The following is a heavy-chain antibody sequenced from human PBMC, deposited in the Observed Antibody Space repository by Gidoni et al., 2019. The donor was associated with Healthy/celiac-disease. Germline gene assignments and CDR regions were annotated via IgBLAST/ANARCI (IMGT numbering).Heavy chain of an antibody. CDR1: GGSISSYY. CDR3: ARAQYYYDSSFYYFDY. Sequence: QVQLQESGPGLVKPSETLSLTCTVSGGSISSYYWSWIRQPAGKGLEWIGRIYTSGSTNYNPSLKSRVTMSVDTSKNQFSLKLSSVTAADTAVYYCARAQYYYDSSFYYFDYWGQGTLVTVSS. J-gene: IGHJ4*02. V-gene: IGHV4-4*07. CDR2: IYTSGST. D-gene: IGHD3-22*01.